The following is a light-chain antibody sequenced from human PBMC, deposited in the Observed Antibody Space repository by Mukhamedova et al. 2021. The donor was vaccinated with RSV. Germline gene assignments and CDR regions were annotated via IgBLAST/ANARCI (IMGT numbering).Light chain of an antibody. Sequence: MGTGIPARFSGSGSGTEFTLTISSLLSEDFAVYYCQHYNSWSSFGQGTKLEIK. CDR3: QHYNSWSS. J-gene: IGKJ2*03. V-gene: IGKV3-15*01.